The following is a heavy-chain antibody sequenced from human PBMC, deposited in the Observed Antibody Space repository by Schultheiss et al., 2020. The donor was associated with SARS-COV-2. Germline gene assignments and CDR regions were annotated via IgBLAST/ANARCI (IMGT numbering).Heavy chain of an antibody. Sequence: SCAVYGGSFSGYYWSWIRQPPGKGLEWIGEINHSGSTNYNPSLKSRVTISVDTSKNQFSLKLTSVTAADTAVYYCARVPRLGFYFDYWGQGTLVTVSS. CDR2: INHSGST. V-gene: IGHV4-34*01. D-gene: IGHD5-12*01. CDR1: GGSFSGYY. J-gene: IGHJ4*02. CDR3: ARVPRLGFYFDY.